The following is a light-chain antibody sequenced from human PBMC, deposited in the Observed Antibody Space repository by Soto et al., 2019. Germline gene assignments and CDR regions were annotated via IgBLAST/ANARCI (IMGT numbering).Light chain of an antibody. J-gene: IGKJ3*01. Sequence: EIVLTQSPGTLSLSPGERATLSCRASQSVSSSYLAWYQQKPGQAPRLLSYGASSRATGIPDRFSGSGSGTGFTLTISRLEPEDFAVYYCQQYGSSSGTFGPGTKVDIK. CDR1: QSVSSSY. CDR2: GAS. CDR3: QQYGSSSGT. V-gene: IGKV3-20*01.